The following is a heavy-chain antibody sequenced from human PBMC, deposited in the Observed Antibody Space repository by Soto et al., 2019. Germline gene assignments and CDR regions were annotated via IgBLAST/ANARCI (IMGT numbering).Heavy chain of an antibody. Sequence: EVQLVESGGGLVQPGGSLRLSCAASGFTFSSYSMNWVRQATGKGLEWVSYISSSSSTIYDAGSVKGRFTISRDNAKNALYLQMNGLRAEDRAVYYCARREVGAAGRRLCYYYYYMDVWGKGTPVTVSS. V-gene: IGHV3-48*01. CDR1: GFTFSSYS. D-gene: IGHD6-25*01. CDR3: ARREVGAAGRRLCYYYYYMDV. CDR2: ISSSSSTI. J-gene: IGHJ6*03.